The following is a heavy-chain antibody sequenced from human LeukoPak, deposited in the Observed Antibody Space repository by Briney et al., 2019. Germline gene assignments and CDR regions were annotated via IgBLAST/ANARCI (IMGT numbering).Heavy chain of an antibody. CDR3: ARDIAGATGLYYFDY. CDR1: GGTFSSYA. Sequence: SVKVSCKASGGTFSSYAISWVRQAPGQGLEWMGRIIPIFGTANYAQKFQGRVTITTDESTSTAYMELSSLRSEDTAVYYCARDIAGATGLYYFDYWGQGTLVTVSS. J-gene: IGHJ4*02. D-gene: IGHD1-26*01. V-gene: IGHV1-69*05. CDR2: IIPIFGTA.